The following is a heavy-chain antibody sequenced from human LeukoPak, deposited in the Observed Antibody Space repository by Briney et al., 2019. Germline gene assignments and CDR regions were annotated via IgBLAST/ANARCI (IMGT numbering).Heavy chain of an antibody. Sequence: SETLSLTCTVSGYSISSGHYWGWIRQPPGKGLEWIGSMYHSGSTYYNPPLKSRVTISEDTSKNQFSLKLRSVTAADTAVYYCARHAGIAAAGRYYYYYMDVWGKGTTVTISS. J-gene: IGHJ6*03. CDR1: GYSISSGHY. CDR3: ARHAGIAAAGRYYYYYMDV. CDR2: MYHSGST. V-gene: IGHV4-38-2*02. D-gene: IGHD6-13*01.